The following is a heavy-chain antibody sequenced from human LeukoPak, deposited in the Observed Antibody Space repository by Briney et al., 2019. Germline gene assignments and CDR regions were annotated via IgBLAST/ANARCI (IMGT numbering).Heavy chain of an antibody. CDR3: ARDFDYYYGMDV. Sequence: ASVKVSCKASGYTFTSYDINWVRQAPGQGLEWMGWMNPNSGNTSYAQKFQGRVTMTRNTSISTAYMELSSLRSEDTAVYYCARDFDYYYGMDVWGQGTTVTVSS. CDR1: GYTFTSYD. J-gene: IGHJ6*02. V-gene: IGHV1-8*01. CDR2: MNPNSGNT.